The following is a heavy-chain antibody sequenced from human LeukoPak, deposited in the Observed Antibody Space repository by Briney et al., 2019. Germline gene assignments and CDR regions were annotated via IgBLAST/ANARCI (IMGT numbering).Heavy chain of an antibody. J-gene: IGHJ4*02. CDR1: GGTFSSYA. D-gene: IGHD2-2*01. CDR2: IIPIFCTA. V-gene: IGHV1-69*13. CDR3: AVRCSSTSCYARRFDY. Sequence: SVKVSCKASGGTFSSYAISWVRQAPGQGLEWMGGIIPIFCTANYAQKFQGRVTITADESTSTAYMELSSLRSEDTAVYYCAVRCSSTSCYARRFDYWGQGTLVTVSS.